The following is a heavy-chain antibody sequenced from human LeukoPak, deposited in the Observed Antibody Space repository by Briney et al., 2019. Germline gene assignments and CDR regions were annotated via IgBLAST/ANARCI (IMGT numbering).Heavy chain of an antibody. CDR3: ARLAGYYYDSSGYVYFDY. D-gene: IGHD3-22*01. J-gene: IGHJ4*02. Sequence: NPSETLSLTCTVSGGSISSYYWSWIRQPPGKGLEWIGYIYYSGSTNYNPSLKSRVTISVDTSKNQFSLKLSSVTAADTAVYYCARLAGYYYDSSGYVYFDYWGQGTLVTVSS. V-gene: IGHV4-59*08. CDR2: IYYSGST. CDR1: GGSISSYY.